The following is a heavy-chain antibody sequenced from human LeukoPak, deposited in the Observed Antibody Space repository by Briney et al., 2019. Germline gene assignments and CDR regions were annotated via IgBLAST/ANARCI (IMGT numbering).Heavy chain of an antibody. CDR3: ARFRFGYYDNSAPP. J-gene: IGHJ5*02. CDR1: EFTFSSYA. V-gene: IGHV3-30*04. D-gene: IGHD3-22*01. CDR2: ISYDGSIK. Sequence: PGGSLRLSCAASEFTFSSYAMHWVRQAPGKGLEWVAVISYDGSIKYYADSVKGRFTISRDNAKNSLYLQMNSLRAEDTAVYYCARFRFGYYDNSAPPWGQGTLVTVSS.